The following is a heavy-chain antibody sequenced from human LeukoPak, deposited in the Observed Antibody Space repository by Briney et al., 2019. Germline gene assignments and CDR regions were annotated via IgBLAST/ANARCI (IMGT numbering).Heavy chain of an antibody. CDR2: ISVNGGTT. V-gene: IGHV3-23*01. D-gene: IGHD4-23*01. J-gene: IGHJ4*02. Sequence: PGGSLRLSCAASGFTFSSYAMTWVRQAPGKGLEWVSSISVNGGTTYYADSVKGRFTISRDSSKSTLYLQMNSLRAEDTAVYYCVKGGGNVRRYFEYWGQGTLVTVSS. CDR3: VKGGGNVRRYFEY. CDR1: GFTFSSYA.